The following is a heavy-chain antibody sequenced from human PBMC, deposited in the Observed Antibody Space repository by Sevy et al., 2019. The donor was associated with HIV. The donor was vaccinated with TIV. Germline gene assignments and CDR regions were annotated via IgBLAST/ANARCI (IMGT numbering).Heavy chain of an antibody. J-gene: IGHJ4*02. CDR2: ITPDNGDT. V-gene: IGHV1-18*01. CDR3: ARGRAPDSGTSFFEY. Sequence: ASVKVSCRASGYIFTTYDINWVRQAPGQGLEWMGCITPDNGDTSYAQKFQDRVTMTTDTSRRTVYMQLSSLTSDDAGVYYCARGRAPDSGTSFFEYWAQGTMVTVSS. D-gene: IGHD1-26*01. CDR1: GYIFTTYD.